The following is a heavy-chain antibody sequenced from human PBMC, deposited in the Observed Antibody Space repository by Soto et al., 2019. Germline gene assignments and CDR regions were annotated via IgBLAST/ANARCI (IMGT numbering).Heavy chain of an antibody. J-gene: IGHJ5*02. D-gene: IGHD2-21*01. CDR3: ARGRSNHFDSSPAPKFDP. CDR2: IGTLFDT. CDR1: GFIFNTYD. V-gene: IGHV3-13*01. Sequence: EVQLVESGGGLVQPGGSLRLSCEASGFIFNTYDVHWVRQRKGKGLEWVSGIGTLFDTYYADSVMGRFTISRENAKNSFYLQMKNLRVDDTAVYYCARGRSNHFDSSPAPKFDPWGQGILVTVS.